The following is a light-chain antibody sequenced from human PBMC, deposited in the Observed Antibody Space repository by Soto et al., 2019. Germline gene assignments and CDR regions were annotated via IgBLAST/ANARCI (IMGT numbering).Light chain of an antibody. J-gene: IGKJ4*01. CDR1: QGISTY. Sequence: DIQLTQSPSFLSASVGDRVTITCRASQGISTYLAWYQRKSGKAPKLLISAASTLQSGVPSRFSGSGSGTEFTLTVSSLQPEDFATYYCQQLNSFPLTFGGGTKVEIK. CDR2: AAS. CDR3: QQLNSFPLT. V-gene: IGKV1-9*01.